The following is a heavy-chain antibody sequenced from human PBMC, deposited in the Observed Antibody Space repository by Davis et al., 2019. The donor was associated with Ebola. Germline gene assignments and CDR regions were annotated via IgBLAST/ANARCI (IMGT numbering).Heavy chain of an antibody. CDR1: GGSISSSSYY. V-gene: IGHV4-39*01. J-gene: IGHJ5*02. CDR3: ARHAITVGTTMRRIISNWFDP. D-gene: IGHD1-26*01. CDR2: IYYSGST. Sequence: MPSETLSLTCTVSGGSISSSSYYWGWIRQPPGKGLEWIGSIYYSGSTYYNPSLKSRVTISVDTSKNQFSLNLSSVTAADTAVYYCARHAITVGTTMRRIISNWFDPWGQGTLVTVSS.